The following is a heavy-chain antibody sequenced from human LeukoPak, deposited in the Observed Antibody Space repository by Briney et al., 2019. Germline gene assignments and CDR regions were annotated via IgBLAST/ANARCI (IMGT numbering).Heavy chain of an antibody. CDR1: GFTASSNY. CDR3: ARDPHSGSYSSGLFDY. V-gene: IGHV3-66*01. Sequence: GGSLRLSCAASGFTASSNYMSWVRQAPGKGLEWVSVIYSGGSTYYADSVKGRFTISRDNSKNTLYLQMNSLRAEDTAVYYCARDPHSGSYSSGLFDYWGQGTLVTVSS. CDR2: IYSGGST. J-gene: IGHJ4*02. D-gene: IGHD1-26*01.